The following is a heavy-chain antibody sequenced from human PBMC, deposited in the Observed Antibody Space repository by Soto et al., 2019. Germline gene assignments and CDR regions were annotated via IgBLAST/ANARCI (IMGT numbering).Heavy chain of an antibody. V-gene: IGHV1-18*01. J-gene: IGHJ4*02. D-gene: IGHD2-21*02. CDR2: ISAYNGNT. Sequence: QVQLVQSGAEVKKPGASVKVSCKASGYTFTSYGISWVRQAPGQGLEWMGWISAYNGNTNYAQKLQGRVTMNTDTSTSTAYMVLRSLRSDHTAVYYCARVLDCRSVCYPYYFDYWGQGTLVTVSS. CDR1: GYTFTSYG. CDR3: ARVLDCRSVCYPYYFDY.